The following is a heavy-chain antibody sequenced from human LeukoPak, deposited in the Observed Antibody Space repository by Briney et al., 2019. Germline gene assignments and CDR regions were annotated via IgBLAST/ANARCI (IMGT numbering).Heavy chain of an antibody. CDR1: GFTFTNDF. J-gene: IGHJ4*02. Sequence: GGSLRLSCAASGFTFTNDFMTWVRQAPGKGLEWVANMKVDGSDIHYVDSVKGRFTISSDNARNSLYLQMNTLRVADTAVYYCARGGTVVLGYWGQGTLVTVSS. D-gene: IGHD3-10*01. CDR2: MKVDGSDI. V-gene: IGHV3-7*01. CDR3: ARGGTVVLGY.